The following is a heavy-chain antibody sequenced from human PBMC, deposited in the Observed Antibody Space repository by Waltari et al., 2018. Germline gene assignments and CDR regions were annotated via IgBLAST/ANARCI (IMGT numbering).Heavy chain of an antibody. CDR3: ARGNYGGNSGFDY. D-gene: IGHD4-17*01. Sequence: QVQLVQSVAEVKKPGASVKVSCKASGYTFTSYYIHWLRQAPGQGLEWMGIINPSLGRTGYAQKFQARVTVTRDTSTSAVYMELSSLRSEDTAMYYCARGNYGGNSGFDYWGQGTLVTVSS. V-gene: IGHV1-46*01. J-gene: IGHJ4*02. CDR1: GYTFTSYY. CDR2: INPSLGRT.